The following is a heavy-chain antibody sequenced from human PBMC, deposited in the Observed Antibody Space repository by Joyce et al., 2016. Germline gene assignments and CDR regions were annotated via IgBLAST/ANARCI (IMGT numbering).Heavy chain of an antibody. J-gene: IGHJ4*02. D-gene: IGHD6-13*01. Sequence: QVYLVESGGGVVQRGGSLRLSCGASGFTFNSYDMNWVRQAPGKGLEWVAGISHVGNNKDYIDSVKGRFTISRDNSKRTLYLQMNSLRPEDTAVYYCASEGIWGQGTLVTVSS. CDR2: ISHVGNNK. CDR1: GFTFNSYD. V-gene: IGHV3-30-3*01. CDR3: ASEGI.